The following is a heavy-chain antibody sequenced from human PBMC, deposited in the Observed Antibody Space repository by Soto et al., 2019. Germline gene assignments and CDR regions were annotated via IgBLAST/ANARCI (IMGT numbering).Heavy chain of an antibody. V-gene: IGHV5-51*01. CDR3: ARGNRPPTWYFEY. CDR1: GYKVSTWHNFTSYW. Sequence: GESLKISCMGSGYKVSTWHNFTSYWIAWVRQMPGEGLEWMGIIYPGDSDTTYSPSFQGQVTISADKSINTVYLQWSSLKASDTAIYYCARGNRPPTWYFEYWGQGTLVTVSS. J-gene: IGHJ4*02. CDR2: IYPGDSDT. D-gene: IGHD6-6*01.